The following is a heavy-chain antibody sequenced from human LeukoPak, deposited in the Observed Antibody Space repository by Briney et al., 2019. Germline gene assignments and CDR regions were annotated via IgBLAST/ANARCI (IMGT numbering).Heavy chain of an antibody. CDR2: IYTSGST. Sequence: PSQTLSLTCTVSGGSISSGSYYWSWIRQPAGKGLEWIGRIYTSGSTNYNPSLKGRVTISVDTSKNQFSLKLSSVTAADTAVYYCARQLGPFDLWGRGTLVTVSS. CDR1: GGSISSGSYY. CDR3: ARQLGPFDL. V-gene: IGHV4-61*02. D-gene: IGHD3-16*01. J-gene: IGHJ2*01.